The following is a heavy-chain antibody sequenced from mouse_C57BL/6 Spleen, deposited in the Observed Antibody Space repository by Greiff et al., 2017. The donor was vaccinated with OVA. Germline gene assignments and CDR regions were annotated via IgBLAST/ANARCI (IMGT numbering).Heavy chain of an antibody. Sequence: QVHVKQPGAELVMPGASVKLSCKASGYTFTSYWMHWVKQRPGQGLEWIGEIDPSDSYTNYNQKFKGKSTLTVDKSSSTAYMQLSSLTSEDSAVYYCARDYGSSSYWYFDVWGTGTTVTVSS. D-gene: IGHD1-1*01. CDR2: IDPSDSYT. V-gene: IGHV1-69*01. CDR1: GYTFTSYW. J-gene: IGHJ1*03. CDR3: ARDYGSSSYWYFDV.